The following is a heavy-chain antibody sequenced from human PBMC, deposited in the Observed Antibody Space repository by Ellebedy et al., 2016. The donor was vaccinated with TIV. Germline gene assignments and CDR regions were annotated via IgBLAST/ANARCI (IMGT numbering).Heavy chain of an antibody. CDR3: ARGRGGSYSIPFDY. CDR2: INHSGSA. Sequence: SETLSLTXAVYGGSFSVYYWTWIRQPPGKGLEWIGEINHSGSANYNPSLKSRVTISVDTSKNQFSLILSSVTAADTAVYYCARGRGGSYSIPFDYWGQGIPVTVSS. D-gene: IGHD1-26*01. V-gene: IGHV4-34*01. CDR1: GGSFSVYY. J-gene: IGHJ4*02.